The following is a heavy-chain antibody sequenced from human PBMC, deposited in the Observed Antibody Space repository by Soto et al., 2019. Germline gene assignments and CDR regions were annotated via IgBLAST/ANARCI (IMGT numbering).Heavy chain of an antibody. CDR2: ISSSSSTI. Sequence: TGGSLRLSCAASGFTFSSYSMNWVRQAPGKGLEWVSYISSSSSTIYYADSVKGRFTISRDNAKNSLNLQMNSLRDEDTAVYYCARGPRPGNYWGQGTLVTVSS. CDR3: ARGPRPGNY. CDR1: GFTFSSYS. V-gene: IGHV3-48*02. J-gene: IGHJ4*02.